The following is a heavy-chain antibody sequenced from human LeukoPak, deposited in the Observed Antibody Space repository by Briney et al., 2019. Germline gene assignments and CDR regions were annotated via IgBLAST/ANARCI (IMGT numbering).Heavy chain of an antibody. CDR2: IIPIFGTA. Sequence: SVKVSCKASGGTFSSYAISWVRQAPGQGLEWMGGIIPIFGTANYAQKFQGRVTITTDESTSTAYMELSSLRSEDTAVYYCARDSSITMVRGVITAMDVWGKGTTVTVSS. CDR1: GGTFSSYA. D-gene: IGHD3-10*01. J-gene: IGHJ6*03. V-gene: IGHV1-69*05. CDR3: ARDSSITMVRGVITAMDV.